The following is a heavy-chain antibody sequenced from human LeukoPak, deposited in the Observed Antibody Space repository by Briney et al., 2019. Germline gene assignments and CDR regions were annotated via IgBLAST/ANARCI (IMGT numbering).Heavy chain of an antibody. Sequence: SETLSLTCTVSNDSISSGDYYWNWIRQPPGKGLEWIGYIFHRGGTSYNPSLKSRILFSVDTSQNQFSLRLNSVTAADTAVYYCVREILYCSGGSCYRGPFDNWGQGTLVTVSA. CDR3: VREILYCSGGSCYRGPFDN. CDR2: IFHRGGT. J-gene: IGHJ4*02. CDR1: NDSISSGDYY. V-gene: IGHV4-30-4*01. D-gene: IGHD2-15*01.